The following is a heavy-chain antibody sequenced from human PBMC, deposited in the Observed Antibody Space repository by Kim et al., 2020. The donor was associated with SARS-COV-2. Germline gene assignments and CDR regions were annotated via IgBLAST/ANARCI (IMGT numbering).Heavy chain of an antibody. CDR3: ARVRSGSYYSYFDY. CDR1: GFTFSSYA. CDR2: ISYDGSNK. V-gene: IGHV3-30-3*01. Sequence: GGSLRLSCAASGFTFSSYAMHWVRQAPGKGLEWVAVISYDGSNKYYADSVKGRFTISRDNSKNTLYLQMNSLRAEDTAVYYCARVRSGSYYSYFDYWGQGTLVTVSS. J-gene: IGHJ4*02. D-gene: IGHD1-26*01.